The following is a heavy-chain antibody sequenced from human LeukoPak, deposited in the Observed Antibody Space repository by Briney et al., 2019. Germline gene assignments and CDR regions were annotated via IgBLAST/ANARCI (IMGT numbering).Heavy chain of an antibody. D-gene: IGHD6-13*01. V-gene: IGHV3-30*18. J-gene: IGHJ4*02. Sequence: GGSPRLSCAASGFTFSSYGMHWVRQAPGKGLGWGAVISYDGSNKYYADSVKGRFTISRDNSKNTLYLQMNSLRAEGTAVYYCAKVGFYSSSWQWYYFDYWGQGTLVTVSS. CDR2: ISYDGSNK. CDR1: GFTFSSYG. CDR3: AKVGFYSSSWQWYYFDY.